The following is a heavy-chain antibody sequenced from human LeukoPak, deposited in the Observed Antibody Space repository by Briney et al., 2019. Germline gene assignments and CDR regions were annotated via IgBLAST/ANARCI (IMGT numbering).Heavy chain of an antibody. Sequence: SETLSLTCTVSGGSISSYYWSWIRQPPGKGLEWIGYIYYSGSTNYNPSLKSRVTISVDTSKNQFSLKLSSVTAADTTVYYCARGYSSSWYFDPYYYYYMDVWGKGTTVTISS. D-gene: IGHD6-13*01. CDR1: GGSISSYY. J-gene: IGHJ6*03. CDR2: IYYSGST. CDR3: ARGYSSSWYFDPYYYYYMDV. V-gene: IGHV4-59*01.